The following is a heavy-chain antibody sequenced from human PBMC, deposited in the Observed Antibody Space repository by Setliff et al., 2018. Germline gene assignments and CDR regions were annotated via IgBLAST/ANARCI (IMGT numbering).Heavy chain of an antibody. Sequence: SVKVSCKASGDTFRSYGISWVRQAPGQGLEWMGGTIPMFGSTTYAQKFQGRVTIITDESTSTAYMELSSLRSEDTAVYYCATELSGSYYSFDYWGQGTLVTVSS. CDR1: GDTFRSYG. V-gene: IGHV1-69*05. CDR3: ATELSGSYYSFDY. CDR2: TIPMFGST. J-gene: IGHJ4*02. D-gene: IGHD1-26*01.